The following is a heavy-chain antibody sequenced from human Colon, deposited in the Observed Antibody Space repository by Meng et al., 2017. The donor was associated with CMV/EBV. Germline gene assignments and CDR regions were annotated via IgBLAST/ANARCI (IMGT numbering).Heavy chain of an antibody. Sequence: GGSLRLSCAASGFTFSSYGMHWVRQAPGKGLEWVAFIRYDGSNKYYADSVKGRFTISRDNSKNTLYLQMNSLRAEDTAVYYCAREREGYCSSTSCYNNWFDPWGQGTLVTVSS. CDR2: IRYDGSNK. V-gene: IGHV3-30*02. D-gene: IGHD2-2*02. CDR3: AREREGYCSSTSCYNNWFDP. CDR1: GFTFSSYG. J-gene: IGHJ5*02.